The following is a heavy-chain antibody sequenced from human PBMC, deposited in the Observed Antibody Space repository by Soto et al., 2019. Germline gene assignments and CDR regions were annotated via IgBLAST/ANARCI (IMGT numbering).Heavy chain of an antibody. CDR2: IYYSGST. V-gene: IGHV4-30-4*01. Sequence: SETLSLTCTVSGGSISSGDYYWSWIRQPPGKGLEWIGYIYYSGSTYYSPSLKSRVTISVDTSRNQFSLKLSSVTAADTAVYYCARERPDGARLDPWGQGTLVT. CDR1: GGSISSGDYY. J-gene: IGHJ5*02. D-gene: IGHD6-6*01. CDR3: ARERPDGARLDP.